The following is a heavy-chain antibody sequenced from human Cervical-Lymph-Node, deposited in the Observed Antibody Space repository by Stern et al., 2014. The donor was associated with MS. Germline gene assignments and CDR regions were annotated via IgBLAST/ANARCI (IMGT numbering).Heavy chain of an antibody. J-gene: IGHJ4*02. V-gene: IGHV3-30*18. CDR1: GFTFSNYG. Sequence: QVQLVESGGGVVQPGGSLRLSCAVSGFTFSNYGMYWVRQAPGKGLEWVAVISSDGSHKYYADSVQGRFTVSRDTPNNTLYLQMNSLRTEDMAMYYCAKPIGGGHIDNWGQGTLVIVSS. D-gene: IGHD1-26*01. CDR2: ISSDGSHK. CDR3: AKPIGGGHIDN.